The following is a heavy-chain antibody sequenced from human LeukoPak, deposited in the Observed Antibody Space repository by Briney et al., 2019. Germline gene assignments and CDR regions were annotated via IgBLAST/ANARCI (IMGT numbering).Heavy chain of an antibody. D-gene: IGHD3-9*01. Sequence: GGSLRLSCAASGFTISSYWMTWVRQAPGKGLEWVANIKPDGSEEYYVDSVKGRFTISRDNAKNSLYLQLNSLRAEDTAVYYCARGYYDTLTGPDYWGQGTLVTVSS. V-gene: IGHV3-7*01. CDR2: IKPDGSEE. CDR3: ARGYYDTLTGPDY. CDR1: GFTISSYW. J-gene: IGHJ4*02.